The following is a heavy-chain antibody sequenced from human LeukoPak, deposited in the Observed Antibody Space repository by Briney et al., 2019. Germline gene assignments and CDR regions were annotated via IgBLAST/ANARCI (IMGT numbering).Heavy chain of an antibody. Sequence: ASVKVSCKASGYTFTSYVISWVRQAPGQGLEWMGWISAYNGNTNYAQKLQGRVTMTTDTSTSTAYMELRSLRSDDTAVYYCARDHRITMVRGATRGYYYGMDVWGQGTTVTVSS. CDR3: ARDHRITMVRGATRGYYYGMDV. CDR2: ISAYNGNT. CDR1: GYTFTSYV. J-gene: IGHJ6*02. V-gene: IGHV1-18*01. D-gene: IGHD3-10*01.